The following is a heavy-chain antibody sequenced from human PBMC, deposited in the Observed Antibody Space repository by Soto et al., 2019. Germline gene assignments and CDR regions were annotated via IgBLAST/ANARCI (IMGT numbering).Heavy chain of an antibody. V-gene: IGHV3-30*18. J-gene: IGHJ4*02. CDR1: GFTFSSYG. CDR3: AKEVPPVVVVAATPSYCDY. Sequence: QVQLVESGGGVVQPGRSLRLSCAASGFTFSSYGMHWVRQAPGKGLEWVAVISYDGSNKYYADSVKGRFTISRDNSKNTRYLQMNSLRAEDTAVYYCAKEVPPVVVVAATPSYCDYWGQGTLVNVYS. CDR2: ISYDGSNK. D-gene: IGHD2-15*01.